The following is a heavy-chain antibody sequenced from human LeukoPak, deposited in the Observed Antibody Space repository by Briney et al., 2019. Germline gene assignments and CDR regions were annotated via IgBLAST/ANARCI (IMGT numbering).Heavy chain of an antibody. CDR2: INHSGST. V-gene: IGHV4-34*01. J-gene: IGHJ4*02. Sequence: SETLSLTCAVYGGSFSGYYWSWIRQPPGKGLEWIGEINHSGSTNYNPSLKSRVTISVDTSKNQFSLKLSSVTAADTAVYYCARGQYLDWLLYHSGHSWYFDYWGQGTLVTVSS. CDR3: ARGQYLDWLLYHSGHSWYFDY. CDR1: GGSFSGYY. D-gene: IGHD3-9*01.